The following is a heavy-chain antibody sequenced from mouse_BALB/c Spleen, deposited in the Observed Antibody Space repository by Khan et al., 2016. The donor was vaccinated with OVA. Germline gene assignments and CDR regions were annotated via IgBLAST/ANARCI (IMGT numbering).Heavy chain of an antibody. Sequence: EVKLLESGPGLVKPSQSLSLTCTVTGYSITSEYAWNWIRQFPGNKLEWMGYINYSGNTRFNPSLKSRTSITRDTSKNQFFLQLNSVTTEDTATYYCARKDYYHYESFPYWGQGTLVTVSA. J-gene: IGHJ3*01. CDR1: GYSITSEYA. CDR3: ARKDYYHYESFPY. CDR2: INYSGNT. D-gene: IGHD2-4*01. V-gene: IGHV3-2*02.